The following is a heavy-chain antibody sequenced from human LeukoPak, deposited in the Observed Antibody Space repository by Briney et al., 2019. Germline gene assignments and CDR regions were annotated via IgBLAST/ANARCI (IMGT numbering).Heavy chain of an antibody. V-gene: IGHV4-34*01. Sequence: SETLSLTCAVYGGSFSGYYWSWIRQPPGKGLEWIGEINHSGSTNYNPSLKSRVTISVDTPKNQFSLKLSSVTAADTAVYYCARVSCSGGSCYSDYWGQGTLVTVSS. CDR1: GGSFSGYY. CDR3: ARVSCSGGSCYSDY. CDR2: INHSGST. J-gene: IGHJ4*02. D-gene: IGHD2-15*01.